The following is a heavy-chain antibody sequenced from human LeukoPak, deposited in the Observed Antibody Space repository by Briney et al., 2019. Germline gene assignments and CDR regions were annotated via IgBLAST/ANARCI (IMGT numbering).Heavy chain of an antibody. Sequence: PGGSLRLSCAASGFTFSSYGMHWVRQAPGKGLEWVAVIWYDGSNKYYADSVKGRFTISRDNSKNTLYLQMNSLRAEDTAVYYCARSPRRALDAFDIWGQGTLVTVSS. CDR3: ARSPRRALDAFDI. J-gene: IGHJ4*02. CDR2: IWYDGSNK. D-gene: IGHD3-16*01. V-gene: IGHV3-33*01. CDR1: GFTFSSYG.